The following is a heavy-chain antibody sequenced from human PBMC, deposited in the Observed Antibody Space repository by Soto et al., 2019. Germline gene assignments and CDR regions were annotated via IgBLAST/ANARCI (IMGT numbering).Heavy chain of an antibody. V-gene: IGHV4-31*03. CDR1: GGSISSGGYY. J-gene: IGHJ6*02. CDR2: IYYSGST. CDR3: ARERYSSSWYTSDSYYYYGMDV. Sequence: TLSLTCTVSGGSISSGGYYWSWIRQHPGKGLEWIGYIYYSGSTYYNPSLKSRATISVDTSKNQFSLKLSSVTAADTAVYYCARERYSSSWYTSDSYYYYGMDVWGQGTTVTVSS. D-gene: IGHD6-13*01.